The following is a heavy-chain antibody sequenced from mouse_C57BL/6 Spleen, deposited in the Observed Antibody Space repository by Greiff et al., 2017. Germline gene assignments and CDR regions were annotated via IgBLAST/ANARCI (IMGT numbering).Heavy chain of an antibody. CDR1: GYTFTDYY. Sequence: VQLQQSGPVLVKPGASVKMSCKASGYTFTDYYMNWVKQSHGKSLEWIGVINPYNGGTSYNQKFKGKATLTVDKSSSTAYMELNSLTSEDSAVYYCAPYGSSPYWYCDVWGTGTTVTVSS. J-gene: IGHJ1*03. CDR3: APYGSSPYWYCDV. CDR2: INPYNGGT. D-gene: IGHD1-1*01. V-gene: IGHV1-19*01.